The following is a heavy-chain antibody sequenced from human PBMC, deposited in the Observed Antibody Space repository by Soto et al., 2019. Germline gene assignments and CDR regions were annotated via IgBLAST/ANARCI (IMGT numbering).Heavy chain of an antibody. CDR1: GGSITDYS. CDR2: IFSSGST. Sequence: SETLSLTCTVSGGSITDYSWVWIRKPAGKGLEWIGRIFSSGSTNYNPSLKGRITMSLDTSKNQFSLKLNSATATDTAVYFCARDQGVVVTADNWFDPWGQGILVTVSS. D-gene: IGHD2-21*02. J-gene: IGHJ5*02. V-gene: IGHV4-4*07. CDR3: ARDQGVVVTADNWFDP.